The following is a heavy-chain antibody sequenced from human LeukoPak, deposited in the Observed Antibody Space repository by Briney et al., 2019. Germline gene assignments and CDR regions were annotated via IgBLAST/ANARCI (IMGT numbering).Heavy chain of an antibody. CDR3: TRELRWYYDY. D-gene: IGHD4-23*01. J-gene: IGHJ4*02. V-gene: IGHV3-49*04. CDR1: GFTFGDYA. Sequence: PGGSLRLSCTASGFTFGDYAMSWVRQAPGKGLEWVGFIRSKAYGGTTEYAASVKGRFTISRDDSKSIAYLQMNSLKTEETAVYYCTRELRWYYDYWGQGTLVTVSS. CDR2: IRSKAYGGTT.